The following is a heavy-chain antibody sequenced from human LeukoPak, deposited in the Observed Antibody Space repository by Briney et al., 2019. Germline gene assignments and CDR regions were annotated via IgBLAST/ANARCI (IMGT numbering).Heavy chain of an antibody. V-gene: IGHV3-48*01. D-gene: IGHD6-25*01. CDR3: ARFAAGGSYYYYMDV. J-gene: IGHJ6*03. CDR2: IGTSSTTI. Sequence: GGSLRLSCAASGFTFSSYTMNWVRQPPGKGLEWVSNIGTSSTTIYYADSVKGRFTISRDNAKNSLYLQMNSLRADDTAAYYCARFAAGGSYYYYMDVWGKGTTVTVSS. CDR1: GFTFSSYT.